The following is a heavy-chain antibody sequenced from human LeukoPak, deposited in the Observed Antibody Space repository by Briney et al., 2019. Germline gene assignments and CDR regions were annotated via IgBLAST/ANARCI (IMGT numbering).Heavy chain of an antibody. CDR3: ARYSSSGAFDI. J-gene: IGHJ3*02. Sequence: PSETLSLTCIVSGGSISSGDYFWSWIRQPPGKGLEWIGHIYRSGSTYYNPSLKSRVTISVDRSKNQFSLNLSSVTAADTAVYYCARYSSSGAFDIWGQGTMVTVSS. D-gene: IGHD6-6*01. V-gene: IGHV4-30-2*01. CDR2: IYRSGST. CDR1: GGSISSGDYF.